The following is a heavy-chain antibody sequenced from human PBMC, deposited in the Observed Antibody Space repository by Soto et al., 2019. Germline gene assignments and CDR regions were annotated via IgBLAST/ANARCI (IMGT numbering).Heavy chain of an antibody. CDR1: GYTFTSYG. D-gene: IGHD3-10*01. V-gene: IGHV1-18*01. CDR2: ISAYNGNT. Sequence: ASVKVSCKASGYTFTSYGISWVRQAPGQGLEWMGWISAYNGNTNYAQKLQGRVTMTTDTSTSTAYMELRSLRSDDTAVYYCARHITNYGSGGVILPDYWGQGTLVTVSS. CDR3: ARHITNYGSGGVILPDY. J-gene: IGHJ4*02.